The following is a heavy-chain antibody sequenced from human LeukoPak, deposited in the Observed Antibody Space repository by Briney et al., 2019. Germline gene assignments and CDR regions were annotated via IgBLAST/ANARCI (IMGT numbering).Heavy chain of an antibody. Sequence: GASLRLSCAASGFTFSSYGMHWVRQAPGKGLEWVAVISYDGYSKYYADSVKGRFTISRDNSKVTLYLQMTSLRPEDTAIYYCVKDPSGNYFYFDYWGQGTLVTVSS. V-gene: IGHV3-30*18. CDR1: GFTFSSYG. CDR3: VKDPSGNYFYFDY. CDR2: ISYDGYSK. J-gene: IGHJ4*02. D-gene: IGHD1-26*01.